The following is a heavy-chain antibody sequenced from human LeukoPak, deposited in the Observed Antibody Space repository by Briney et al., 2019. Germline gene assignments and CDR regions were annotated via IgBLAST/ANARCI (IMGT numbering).Heavy chain of an antibody. V-gene: IGHV3-30*03. J-gene: IGHJ4*02. Sequence: GGSLRLSCAASGFTFSSYGMHWVRQAPGKGLEWVAVISYDGSNKYYADSVKGRFTISRDNSKNTLYLQMNSLRADDTSMYYCVTDLHGINWYVYWGQGTLVTVSS. CDR1: GFTFSSYG. D-gene: IGHD1-20*01. CDR2: ISYDGSNK. CDR3: VTDLHGINWYVY.